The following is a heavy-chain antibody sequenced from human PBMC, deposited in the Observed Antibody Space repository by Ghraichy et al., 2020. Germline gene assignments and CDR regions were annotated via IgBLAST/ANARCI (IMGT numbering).Heavy chain of an antibody. CDR2: ISSSGGSI. CDR1: GFTFNSYE. D-gene: IGHD1-26*01. CDR3: ARDMLNAGACDY. V-gene: IGHV3-48*03. J-gene: IGHJ4*02. Sequence: GGSLRLSCAASGFTFNSYEMNWVRQAPGKGLEWVSYISSSGGSIYYADSVRGRFTISRDNAKNSLFLQMNSLRAEDTAVYYCARDMLNAGACDYWGQGTLVTVSS.